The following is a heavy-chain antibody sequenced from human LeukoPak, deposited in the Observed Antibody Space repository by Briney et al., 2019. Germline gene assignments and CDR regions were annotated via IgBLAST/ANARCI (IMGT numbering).Heavy chain of an antibody. Sequence: PGGSLRLSCAASGFTFSSYAMSWVRQAPGKGLEWVSDISGSGGSTYHADSVKGRFTISRDNSKNTLHLQMNSLRAVDTAVYYCAKDQYSSAFPWYYFDYWGQGTLVTVSS. V-gene: IGHV3-23*01. J-gene: IGHJ4*02. CDR1: GFTFSSYA. D-gene: IGHD6-19*01. CDR2: ISGSGGST. CDR3: AKDQYSSAFPWYYFDY.